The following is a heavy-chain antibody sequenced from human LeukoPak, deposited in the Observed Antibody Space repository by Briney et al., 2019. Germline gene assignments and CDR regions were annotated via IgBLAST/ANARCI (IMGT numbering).Heavy chain of an antibody. CDR3: ARVGVSAYYYDSSGYPPDY. Sequence: SVEVSCKASGGTFSSYAISWVRQAPGQGLEWMGRIIPILGIANYAQKFQGRVTITADKSTSTAYMELSSLRSEDTAVYYCARVGVSAYYYDSSGYPPDYWGQGTLVTVSS. CDR2: IIPILGIA. D-gene: IGHD3-22*01. CDR1: GGTFSSYA. V-gene: IGHV1-69*04. J-gene: IGHJ4*02.